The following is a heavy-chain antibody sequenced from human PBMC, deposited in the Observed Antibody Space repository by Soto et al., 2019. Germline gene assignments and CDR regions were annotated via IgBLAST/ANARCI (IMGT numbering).Heavy chain of an antibody. CDR2: IYYIGTS. Sequence: QVQLQESGPGLVKPSQTLSLTCTVSGASISSGGYYWGWIRQHPGKGLEWIGFIYYIGTSYYNPSLESRITLSVDTSKNQFSLNLTSVTAADPAVYYCARVLRDVLSDRYYWYFDLWGRGTLVTVSS. CDR1: GASISSGGYY. J-gene: IGHJ2*01. CDR3: ARVLRDVLSDRYYWYFDL. D-gene: IGHD3-16*02. V-gene: IGHV4-31*03.